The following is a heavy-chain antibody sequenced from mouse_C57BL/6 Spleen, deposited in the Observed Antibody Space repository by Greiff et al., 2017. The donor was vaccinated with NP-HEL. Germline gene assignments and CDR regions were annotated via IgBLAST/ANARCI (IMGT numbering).Heavy chain of an antibody. V-gene: IGHV5-17*01. CDR2: ISSGSSTI. CDR1: GFTFSDYG. J-gene: IGHJ2*01. CDR3: ARPGYSNPYYFDY. Sequence: DVQLVESGGGLVKPGGSLKLSCAASGFTFSDYGMHWVRQAPEKGLEWVAYISSGSSTIYYADTVKGRFTISRDNAKNTLFLQMTSLRSEDTAMYYCARPGYSNPYYFDYWGQGTTLTVSS. D-gene: IGHD2-5*01.